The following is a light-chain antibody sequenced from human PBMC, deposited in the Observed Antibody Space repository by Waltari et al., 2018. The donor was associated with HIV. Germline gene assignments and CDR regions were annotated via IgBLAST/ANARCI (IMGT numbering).Light chain of an antibody. CDR2: DNR. CDR3: QVWDRTRDHMV. Sequence: SYVLTQPPSVSVAPGQRARITCGGDNIGSKSVPWYQQRPGEAPVTVVYDNRGRASGIPERFSGSNSGNTATLTISRVEAGDEADYYCQVWDRTRDHMVFGGGTKVTVL. V-gene: IGLV3-21*02. J-gene: IGLJ2*01. CDR1: NIGSKS.